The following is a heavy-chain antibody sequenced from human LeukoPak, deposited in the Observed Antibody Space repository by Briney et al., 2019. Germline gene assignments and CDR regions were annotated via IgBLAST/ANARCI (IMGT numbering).Heavy chain of an antibody. J-gene: IGHJ4*02. CDR2: IYYTGST. V-gene: IGHV4-39*01. D-gene: IGHD6-19*01. CDR1: GGSINSSSYY. CDR3: ARLYGSGFDY. Sequence: SETLSLTCAVSGGSINSSSYYWYWIRHSPEKGLEWIGSIYYTGSTYCNPSLKSRVTISVDTSKNRFSLKLSSVTAADTAVYYCARLYGSGFDYWGQGTLVTVSS.